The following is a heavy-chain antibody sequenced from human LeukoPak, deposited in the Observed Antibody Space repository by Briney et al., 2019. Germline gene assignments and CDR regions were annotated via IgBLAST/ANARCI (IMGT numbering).Heavy chain of an antibody. Sequence: PGGSLRLSCAASGFTFSSYAIHRVRLAPGKGLEWVSFIRYDGSNEYYADSVKGRFAISRDNSKNTAYLQMNSLRGEDTAVYYCAKGRSSTSSLNALDIWGQGTLVTVSS. D-gene: IGHD6-13*01. J-gene: IGHJ3*02. V-gene: IGHV3-30*02. CDR2: IRYDGSNE. CDR3: AKGRSSTSSLNALDI. CDR1: GFTFSSYA.